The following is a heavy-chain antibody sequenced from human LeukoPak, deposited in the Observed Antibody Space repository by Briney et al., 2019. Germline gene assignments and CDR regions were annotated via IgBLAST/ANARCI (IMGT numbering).Heavy chain of an antibody. D-gene: IGHD6-19*01. Sequence: PGGSLRLSCAASGFTFSDYYMSWIRQAPGKGLEWVSYISSSGSTIYYADSVKGRFTISRDGAKNTLYLQMNSLRAEDTAVYYCAKDREAVAGTSYYYYMDVWGKGTTVTISS. CDR3: AKDREAVAGTSYYYYMDV. J-gene: IGHJ6*03. CDR1: GFTFSDYY. CDR2: ISSSGSTI. V-gene: IGHV3-11*04.